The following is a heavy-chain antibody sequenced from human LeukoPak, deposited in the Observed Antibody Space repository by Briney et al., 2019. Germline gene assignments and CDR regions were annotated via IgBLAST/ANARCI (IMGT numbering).Heavy chain of an antibody. CDR3: ARDRGHYHFDY. D-gene: IGHD3-3*01. V-gene: IGHV4-34*01. CDR2: INHSGST. Sequence: SETLSLTCAVYGGSFSGYYWSCIRQPPGKGLEWIGEINHSGSTNYNPSLKSRVTISVDTSKNQFSLKVSSVTAADTAVYYCARDRGHYHFDYWGQGTLVTVSS. J-gene: IGHJ4*02. CDR1: GGSFSGYY.